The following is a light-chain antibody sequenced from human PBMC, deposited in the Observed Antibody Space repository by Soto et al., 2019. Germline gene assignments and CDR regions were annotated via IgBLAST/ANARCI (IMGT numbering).Light chain of an antibody. J-gene: IGLJ3*02. CDR2: GNS. CDR1: NSHVGSNT. CDR3: AAWDDSLSGVV. Sequence: QSVLTQPPSASGTPGQRVTIPCSGSNSHVGSNTVHRYQHLPGTAPNLLMHGNSQRPSGVPDRVSGSKSGTSASLAISGLRTEDEADYYCAAWDDSLSGVVFGGGTQLTV. V-gene: IGLV1-47*02.